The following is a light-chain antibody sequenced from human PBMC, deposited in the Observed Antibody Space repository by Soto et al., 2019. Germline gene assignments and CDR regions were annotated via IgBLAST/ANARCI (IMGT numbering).Light chain of an antibody. Sequence: AIHLTQSPSSLSSSVGDRVAITCRASQVISTAVAWFQEKPGKAPKLLIYDASILESGVPSRFSGSGSGTAFTLTINSLQPEDSATYYCQQLNAYPPALSFGGGTKVEIK. CDR2: DAS. J-gene: IGKJ4*01. CDR3: QQLNAYPPALS. V-gene: IGKV1-13*02. CDR1: QVISTA.